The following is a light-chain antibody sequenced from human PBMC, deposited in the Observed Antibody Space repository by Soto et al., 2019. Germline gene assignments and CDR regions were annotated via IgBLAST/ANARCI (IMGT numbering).Light chain of an antibody. Sequence: DIQMTQSPSSLSAYLGDRVTITCRASQGISNYLAWYQQKPGRLPKLLLFGASTLQSGVPARFSGSSSGTLFTLTINGLLPEDVATYYCQKYDRAPFTFGPETKVDFK. CDR3: QKYDRAPFT. CDR1: QGISNY. J-gene: IGKJ3*01. V-gene: IGKV1-27*01. CDR2: GAS.